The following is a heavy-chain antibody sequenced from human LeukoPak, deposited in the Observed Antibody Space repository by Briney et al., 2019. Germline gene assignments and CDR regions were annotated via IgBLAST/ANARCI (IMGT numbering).Heavy chain of an antibody. Sequence: GGSLRLSCAASGFSFSSYSMNWVRQAPGKGLEWVSYISNSESIVYYADSVKGRFTISRDNAKLSLFLQMNTLRDEDTAVYYCARDAAAIGTYWYFDLWGRGTLVTVSS. CDR3: ARDAAAIGTYWYFDL. CDR1: GFSFSSYS. CDR2: ISNSESIV. V-gene: IGHV3-48*02. J-gene: IGHJ2*01. D-gene: IGHD6-13*01.